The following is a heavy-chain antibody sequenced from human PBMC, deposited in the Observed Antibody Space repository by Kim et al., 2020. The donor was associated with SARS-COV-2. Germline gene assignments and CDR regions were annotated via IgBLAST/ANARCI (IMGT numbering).Heavy chain of an antibody. CDR3: ARGGRWYFDL. J-gene: IGHJ2*01. V-gene: IGHV3-7*01. CDR2: IKHDGSEK. Sequence: GGSLRLSCAASGFTFSSYYMSWVRQAPGKGLEWVAIIKHDGSEKYYVDSVKGRFIISRDNAENSLYLQMNSLRAEDTAVYYCARGGRWYFDLWGRGTLVTVSS. CDR1: GFTFSSYY. D-gene: IGHD1-26*01.